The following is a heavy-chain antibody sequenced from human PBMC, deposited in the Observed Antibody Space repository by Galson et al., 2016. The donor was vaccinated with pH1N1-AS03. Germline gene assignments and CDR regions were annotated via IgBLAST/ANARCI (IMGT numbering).Heavy chain of an antibody. CDR3: ARTLNYNTGLDV. CDR2: IDWDDGT. D-gene: IGHD5-24*01. V-gene: IGHV2-70*04. Sequence: ALVKPTQTLTLTCTVSGFSLSTGGMRVSWIRQPPGKALEWLGRIDWDDGTFYSTSLKTRLTISKDTSKNQAVLTIANMDPVDTGTYYCARTLNYNTGLDVWGPGATVTVSS. J-gene: IGHJ6*02. CDR1: GFSLSTGGMR.